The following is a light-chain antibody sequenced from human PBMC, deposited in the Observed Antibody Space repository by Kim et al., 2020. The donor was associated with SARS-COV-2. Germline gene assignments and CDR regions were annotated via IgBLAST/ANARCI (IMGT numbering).Light chain of an antibody. CDR2: GKN. CDR1: SLRTYY. J-gene: IGLJ2*01. Sequence: ALGQTVRITCQGDSLRTYYASWYQQKPGQAPVLVIYGKNNRPSGIPDRFSGSSSGNTASLTITGAQAEDEADYYCAAWDDSLNGVIFGGGTQLTVL. V-gene: IGLV3-19*01. CDR3: AAWDDSLNGVI.